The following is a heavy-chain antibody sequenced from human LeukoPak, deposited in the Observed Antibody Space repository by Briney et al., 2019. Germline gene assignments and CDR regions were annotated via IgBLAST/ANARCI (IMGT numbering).Heavy chain of an antibody. Sequence: SQTLSLTCTVSGGSISSGDYYWSWIRQPPGKGLEWIGYIYYSGSSYYNPSLKSRVTISVDTSKNQFSLKLSSVTAADTAVYYCARDLRLSRAFDIWGQGTMVTVSS. CDR1: GGSISSGDYY. CDR3: ARDLRLSRAFDI. V-gene: IGHV4-30-4*08. D-gene: IGHD4/OR15-4a*01. CDR2: IYYSGSS. J-gene: IGHJ3*02.